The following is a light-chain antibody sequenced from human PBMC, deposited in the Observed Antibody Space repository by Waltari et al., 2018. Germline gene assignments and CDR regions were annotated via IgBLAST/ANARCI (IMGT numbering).Light chain of an antibody. CDR3: ASYTPSSALV. Sequence: QSALTQPPSVSGSPGQSVTISCTGTNSDVGFYSRVSWYQQPPGTVPKLVIYEVTNRPSGVPDRFSGSKSGNTASLTISGLQAEDEAEYYCASYTPSSALVFGGETKVTVL. CDR2: EVT. J-gene: IGLJ2*01. CDR1: NSDVGFYSR. V-gene: IGLV2-18*02.